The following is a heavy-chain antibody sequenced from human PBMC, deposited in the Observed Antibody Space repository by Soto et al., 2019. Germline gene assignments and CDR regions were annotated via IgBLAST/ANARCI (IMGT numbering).Heavy chain of an antibody. V-gene: IGHV3-33*08. Sequence: GGSLRLSCAASGFTFSNHWMHWVRQAPGKGLEWVAVIWYDGSNKYYADSVKGRFTISRDNSKNTLYLQMNSLRAEDTAVYYCAREKNYYGSGSYYGYWGQGTLVTVSS. CDR2: IWYDGSNK. CDR1: GFTFSNHW. D-gene: IGHD3-10*01. J-gene: IGHJ4*02. CDR3: AREKNYYGSGSYYGY.